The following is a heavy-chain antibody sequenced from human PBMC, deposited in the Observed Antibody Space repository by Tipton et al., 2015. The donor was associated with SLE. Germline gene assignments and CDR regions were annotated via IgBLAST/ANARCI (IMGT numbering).Heavy chain of an antibody. V-gene: IGHV1-3*01. D-gene: IGHD6-13*01. Sequence: QSGAEVKKPGASVKVSCKASGYTFTSYAMHWVRQAPGQRLEWMGWINAGNGNTKYSQKFQGRVTITRDTSASTAYMELSSLRSEDTAVYYCARDPPGIAAAGTYYYYYGMDVWGQGTTVTVSS. J-gene: IGHJ6*02. CDR2: INAGNGNT. CDR1: GYTFTSYA. CDR3: ARDPPGIAAAGTYYYYYGMDV.